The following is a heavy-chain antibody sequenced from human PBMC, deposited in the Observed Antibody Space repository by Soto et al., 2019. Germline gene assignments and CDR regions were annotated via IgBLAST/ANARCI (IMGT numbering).Heavy chain of an antibody. V-gene: IGHV1-2*02. CDR2: INPNSGGT. Sequence: ASVKVSCKASGYTFTGYYMHWVRQAPGQGLEWMGWINPNSGGTNYAQKFQGRVTMTRDTSISTAYMELSRLRSDDTAVYYCARGPVLRYFDWLLRVGLLVYWGQGTLVTVSS. CDR3: ARGPVLRYFDWLLRVGLLVY. CDR1: GYTFTGYY. J-gene: IGHJ4*02. D-gene: IGHD3-9*01.